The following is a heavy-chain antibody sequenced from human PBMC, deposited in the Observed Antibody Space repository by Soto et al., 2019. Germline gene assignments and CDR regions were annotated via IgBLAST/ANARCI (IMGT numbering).Heavy chain of an antibody. Sequence: SGGSLRLSCAASGFTFSSYGMHWVRQAPGKGLEWVAVISYDGSNKYYADSVKGRFTISRDNSKNTLYLRMNSLRAEDTAVYYCAKGLYSSSSYGMDVWGQGTTVTVSS. CDR1: GFTFSSYG. V-gene: IGHV3-30*18. J-gene: IGHJ6*02. D-gene: IGHD6-6*01. CDR2: ISYDGSNK. CDR3: AKGLYSSSSYGMDV.